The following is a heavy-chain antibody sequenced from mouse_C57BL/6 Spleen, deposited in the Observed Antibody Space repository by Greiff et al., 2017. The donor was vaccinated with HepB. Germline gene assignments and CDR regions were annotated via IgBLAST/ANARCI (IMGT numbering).Heavy chain of an antibody. CDR1: GYAFSSSW. D-gene: IGHD1-1*01. CDR3: ARGVKLTTVVYYYAMDY. J-gene: IGHJ4*01. Sequence: QVQLKESGPELVKPGASVKISCKASGYAFSSSWMNWVKQRPGKGLEWIGRIYPGDGDTNYNGKFKGKATLTADKSSSTAYMQLSSLTSEDSAVYFCARGVKLTTVVYYYAMDYWGQGTSVTVSS. CDR2: IYPGDGDT. V-gene: IGHV1-82*01.